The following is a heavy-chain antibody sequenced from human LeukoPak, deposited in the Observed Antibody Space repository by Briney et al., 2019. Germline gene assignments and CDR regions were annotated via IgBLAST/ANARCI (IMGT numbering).Heavy chain of an antibody. CDR2: INHSGST. Sequence: SETLSLTCAVYGGSFSGYYWSWIRQPPGKGLEWIGEINHSGSTNYNPSLKSRVTISVDTFKNQFSLKLSSVTAADTAVYYCARSPDNYYDSSGYYGYWGQGTLVTVSS. J-gene: IGHJ4*02. CDR3: ARSPDNYYDSSGYYGY. D-gene: IGHD3-22*01. CDR1: GGSFSGYY. V-gene: IGHV4-34*01.